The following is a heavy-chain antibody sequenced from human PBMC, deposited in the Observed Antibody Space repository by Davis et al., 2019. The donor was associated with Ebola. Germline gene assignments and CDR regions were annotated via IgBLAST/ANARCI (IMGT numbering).Heavy chain of an antibody. D-gene: IGHD3-10*01. Sequence: GGSLRLSCAASGFTFSSYSMNWVRQAPGQGLEWVSYISSSSSTIYYADSVKGRFTISRDNAKNSLYLQMNSLRDEDTAVYYCARADYGSGSSYGMDVWGKGTTVTVSS. J-gene: IGHJ6*04. CDR3: ARADYGSGSSYGMDV. CDR2: ISSSSSTI. CDR1: GFTFSSYS. V-gene: IGHV3-48*02.